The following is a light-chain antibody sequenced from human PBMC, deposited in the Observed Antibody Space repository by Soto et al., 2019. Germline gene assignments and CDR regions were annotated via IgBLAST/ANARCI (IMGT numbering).Light chain of an antibody. J-gene: IGKJ4*01. CDR1: QSVSNN. CDR2: FAS. Sequence: EIVMTQSPATLSVSPGERATLSCRASQSVSNNLAWYQQKPGQAPRLLIYFASTRATGIPARFSRSGSGTEFTLTISILQSEDFAVYYWQQYNNWPLTFGGGTKVEIK. CDR3: QQYNNWPLT. V-gene: IGKV3-15*01.